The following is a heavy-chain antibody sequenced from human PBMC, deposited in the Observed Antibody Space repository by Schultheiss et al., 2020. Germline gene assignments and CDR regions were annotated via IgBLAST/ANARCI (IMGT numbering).Heavy chain of an antibody. D-gene: IGHD3-10*01. Sequence: SETLSLTCAVYGGSFSGYYWSWIRQPPGKGLEWIGEINHSGSTNYNPSLKSRVTISVDTSKNQFSLKLSSVTAADTAVYYCASGQVLLWFGEFSYYYYGMDVWGEGPTVNVFS. CDR2: INHSGST. CDR1: GGSFSGYY. J-gene: IGHJ6*04. V-gene: IGHV4-34*01. CDR3: ASGQVLLWFGEFSYYYYGMDV.